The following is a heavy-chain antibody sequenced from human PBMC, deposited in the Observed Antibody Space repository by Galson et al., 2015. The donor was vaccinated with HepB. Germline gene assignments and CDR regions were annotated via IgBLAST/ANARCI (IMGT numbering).Heavy chain of an antibody. CDR2: ISYDGSNK. J-gene: IGHJ4*02. CDR1: GFDFNSYG. V-gene: IGHV3-30*18. Sequence: SLRLSCAASGFDFNSYGMHWVRQAPGKGLEWVAGISYDGSNKYYVDSVKGRFTISRDNSKTTLYLQMNSLRAEDTAVYYCAKNYVEYSRYYFDYWGQGTLVTVSS. D-gene: IGHD2/OR15-2a*01. CDR3: AKNYVEYSRYYFDY.